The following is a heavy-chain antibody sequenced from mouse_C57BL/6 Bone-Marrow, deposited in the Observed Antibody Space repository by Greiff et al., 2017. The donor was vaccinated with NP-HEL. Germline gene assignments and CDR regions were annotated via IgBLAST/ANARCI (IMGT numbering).Heavy chain of an antibody. CDR2: IYPGDGDT. CDR3: ARWYDYFDY. D-gene: IGHD1-1*02. Sequence: QVHVKQSGPELVKPGASVKISCKASGYAFSSSWMNWVKQRPGKGLEWIGRIYPGDGDTNYNGKFKGKATLTADKSSSTAYMQLSSLTSEDSAVYFCARWYDYFDYWGQGTTLTVSS. J-gene: IGHJ2*01. CDR1: GYAFSSSW. V-gene: IGHV1-82*01.